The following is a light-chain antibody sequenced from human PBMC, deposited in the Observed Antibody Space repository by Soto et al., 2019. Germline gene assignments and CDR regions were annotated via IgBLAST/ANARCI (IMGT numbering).Light chain of an antibody. J-gene: IGLJ2*01. V-gene: IGLV3-1*01. CDR1: KLGDKY. CDR2: QDS. CDR3: QAWDSSTAVV. Sequence: SYELTQPPSVSVSPGQTASITCSGDKLGDKYACWYHQKPGQSPVLVIYQDSKRPSGIPERFSGCNSGNTATLTISGTQAMDEADYYCQAWDSSTAVVFGGGTKLTVL.